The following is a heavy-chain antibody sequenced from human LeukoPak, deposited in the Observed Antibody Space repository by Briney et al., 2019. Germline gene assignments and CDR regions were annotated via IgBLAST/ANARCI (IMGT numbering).Heavy chain of an antibody. CDR3: ARSDTAMVVSFDY. CDR1: GFTFSSYS. V-gene: IGHV3-21*01. Sequence: GGSLRLSCAASGFTFSSYSMNWVRQAPGKGLEWVSSISSSSSYIYYADSVKGRFTISRDNAKTSLYLQMNSLRAEDTAVYYCARSDTAMVVSFDYWGQGTLVTVSS. D-gene: IGHD5-18*01. CDR2: ISSSSSYI. J-gene: IGHJ4*02.